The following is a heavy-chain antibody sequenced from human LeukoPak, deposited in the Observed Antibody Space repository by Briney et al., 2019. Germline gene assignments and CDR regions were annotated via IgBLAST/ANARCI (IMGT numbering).Heavy chain of an antibody. CDR3: AKDQKYSSSSADY. D-gene: IGHD6-6*01. V-gene: IGHV3-33*06. CDR2: IWYDGSNK. J-gene: IGHJ4*02. Sequence: GGSLRLSCAAPGFTFSSCGMHWVRQAPGKGLEWVAVIWYDGSNKYYADSVKGRFTISRDNSKYTLYLQMNSLRAEDTAVYYCAKDQKYSSSSADYWGQGTLVTVSS. CDR1: GFTFSSCG.